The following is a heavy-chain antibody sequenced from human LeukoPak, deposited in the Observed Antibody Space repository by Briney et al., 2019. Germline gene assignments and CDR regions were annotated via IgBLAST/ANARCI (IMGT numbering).Heavy chain of an antibody. Sequence: SETLSLTCTVSGGSISSYYWSWIRQPAGKGLEWIGRIYTSGSTNYNPSLKSRVTMSVDTSKNQFSLKLSSVIAADTAVYYCARDGYCSSTSCYDFYYYGMDVWGQGTTVTVSS. V-gene: IGHV4-4*07. J-gene: IGHJ6*02. CDR2: IYTSGST. D-gene: IGHD2-2*03. CDR3: ARDGYCSSTSCYDFYYYGMDV. CDR1: GGSISSYY.